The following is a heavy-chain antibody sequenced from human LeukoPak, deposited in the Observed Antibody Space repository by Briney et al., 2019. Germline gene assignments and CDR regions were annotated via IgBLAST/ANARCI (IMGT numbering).Heavy chain of an antibody. J-gene: IGHJ4*02. V-gene: IGHV3-30-3*01. D-gene: IGHD3-9*01. CDR3: AREDYDILTGYYYLDY. Sequence: GGSLRLSCAASGFTFSSYAMHWVRQAPGKGLEWVAVISYDGSNKYYADSVKGRFTISRDNSKNTLYLQMNSLRAEDTAVYYCAREDYDILTGYYYLDYWGQGTLVTVSS. CDR1: GFTFSSYA. CDR2: ISYDGSNK.